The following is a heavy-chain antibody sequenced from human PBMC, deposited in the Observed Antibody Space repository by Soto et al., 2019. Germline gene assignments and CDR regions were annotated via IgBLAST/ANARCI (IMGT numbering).Heavy chain of an antibody. CDR2: INHSGST. Sequence: QVQLQQWGAGLLKPSETLSLTCAVYGGSFSGYYWSWIRQPPGKGLEWIGEINHSGSTNYNPSLKSRVTISVDTSKNQFSRKLSSVTAADTAVYYCARGRVAAAEPSGAWGQGTLVTVSS. D-gene: IGHD6-13*01. V-gene: IGHV4-34*01. J-gene: IGHJ4*02. CDR3: ARGRVAAAEPSGA. CDR1: GGSFSGYY.